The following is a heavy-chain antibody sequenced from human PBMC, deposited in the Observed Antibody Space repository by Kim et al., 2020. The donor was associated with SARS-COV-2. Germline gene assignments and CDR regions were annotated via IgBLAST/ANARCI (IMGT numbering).Heavy chain of an antibody. CDR3: ARDKRITMSRGYYGLDG. D-gene: IGHD3-10*01. J-gene: IGHJ6*02. CDR2: VSYSGST. Sequence: SETLSLTCSVSSGSINRYEWQWSRRPPGKGLEGSGYVSYSGSTNYNPSLKSRVNITIETSKNQISLTLGSVTAADAASYYCARDKRITMSRGYYGLDGWGQGTSASVSS. CDR1: SGSINRYE. V-gene: IGHV4-59*12.